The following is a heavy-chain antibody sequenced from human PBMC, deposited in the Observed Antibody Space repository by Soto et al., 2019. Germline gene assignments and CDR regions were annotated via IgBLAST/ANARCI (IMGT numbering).Heavy chain of an antibody. D-gene: IGHD6-19*01. CDR2: INAGNGNT. CDR1: GYTFTSYA. J-gene: IGHJ4*02. Sequence: ASVKVSCKASGYTFTSYAMHWVRQAPGQRLEWMGWINAGNGNTKYSQKFQGRVTITRDTSASTAYMELSSLRSEDTAVYYCAREDSSGWSPDYWGQGALVTVSS. V-gene: IGHV1-3*01. CDR3: AREDSSGWSPDY.